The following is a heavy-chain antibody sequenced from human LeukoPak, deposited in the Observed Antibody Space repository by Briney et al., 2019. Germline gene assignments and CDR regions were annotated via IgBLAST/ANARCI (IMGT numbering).Heavy chain of an antibody. D-gene: IGHD3-3*01. CDR1: GVSVSSGRYY. V-gene: IGHV4-61*01. CDR3: ARVPSITIFGVVTPYYFDY. J-gene: IGHJ4*02. CDR2: IYYSGST. Sequence: KPSETLSLTCTVSGVSVSSGRYYWRWIRQPPGKGLEWIGYIYYSGSTNYNPSLKSRVTISVDTSKNQFSLKLSSVTAADTAVYYCARVPSITIFGVVTPYYFDYWGQGTLVTVSS.